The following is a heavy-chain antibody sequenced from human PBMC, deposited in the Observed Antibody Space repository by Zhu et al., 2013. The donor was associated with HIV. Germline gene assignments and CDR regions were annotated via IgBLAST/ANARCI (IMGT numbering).Heavy chain of an antibody. CDR1: GYTFTSYD. Sequence: QVQLVQSGAEVKKPGASVKVSCKASGYTFTSYDINWVRQATGQGLEWMGWMNPNSGNTGYAQKFQGRVTMTRNTSISTAYMELSSLRSEDTAVYYCARGRGDSSGWGYYYYYYGMDVWGQGTTVTVSS. CDR3: ARGRGDSSGWGYYYYYYGMDV. D-gene: IGHD6-19*01. V-gene: IGHV1-8*01. CDR2: MNPNSGNT. J-gene: IGHJ6*02.